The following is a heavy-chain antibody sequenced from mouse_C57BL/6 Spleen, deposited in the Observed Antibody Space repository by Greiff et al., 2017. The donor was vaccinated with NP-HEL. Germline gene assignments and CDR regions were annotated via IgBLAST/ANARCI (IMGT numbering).Heavy chain of an antibody. CDR2: IYPGDGDT. D-gene: IGHD1-1*01. Sequence: VQLQQSGPELVKPGASVKISCKASGYAFSSSWMNWVKPRPGKGLEWIGRIYPGDGDTNYNGKFKGKATLTADKSSSTAYMQLSSLTSEDSAVYFCARLDTTVVPFDYWGQGTTLTVSS. CDR3: ARLDTTVVPFDY. V-gene: IGHV1-82*01. J-gene: IGHJ2*01. CDR1: GYAFSSSW.